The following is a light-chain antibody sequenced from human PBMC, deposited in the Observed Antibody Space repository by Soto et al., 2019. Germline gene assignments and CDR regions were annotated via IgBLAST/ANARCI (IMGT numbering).Light chain of an antibody. V-gene: IGKV1-39*01. Sequence: DIQMTQSPSSLSASVGDRVTITCRASQRIGRDLNWYQQKSGRAPKLLLYAASSLHSGVPSRFSGGGSGTDFTLTISSLQPEDFATYYCQQSFSTPMYTFGQGTKLET. CDR1: QRIGRD. CDR2: AAS. CDR3: QQSFSTPMYT. J-gene: IGKJ2*01.